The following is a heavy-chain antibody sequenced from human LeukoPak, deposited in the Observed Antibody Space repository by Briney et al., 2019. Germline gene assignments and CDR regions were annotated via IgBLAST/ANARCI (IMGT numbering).Heavy chain of an antibody. J-gene: IGHJ6*02. CDR1: GYTFTSYY. CDR2: INPSGGST. D-gene: IGHD2-2*01. CDR3: ARDLHIVVVPAAINYYYYGMDV. V-gene: IGHV1-46*01. Sequence: ASVKVSCKASGYTFTSYYMHWVRQAPGQGLEWMGIINPSGGSTSYAQKLQGRVTMTTDTSTSTAYMELRSLRSDDTAVYYCARDLHIVVVPAAINYYYYGMDVWGQGTTVTVSS.